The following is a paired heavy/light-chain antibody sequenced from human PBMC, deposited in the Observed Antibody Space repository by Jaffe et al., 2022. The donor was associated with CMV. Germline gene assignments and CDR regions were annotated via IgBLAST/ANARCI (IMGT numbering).Light chain of an antibody. CDR3: QQYNFWPYT. CDR1: RSVGTN. J-gene: IGKJ2*01. CDR2: SVS. Sequence: ETVMTQSPVTLSVSPGGRATLSCRASRSVGTNLAWYQQKPGQAPRLLFYSVSTRATGIPARFSVSGSETEFTLTISSLQSEDFAVYYCQQYNFWPYTFGQGTKLEIK. V-gene: IGKV3-15*01.
Heavy chain of an antibody. CDR1: GLTLSGYN. Sequence: EVQLVESGGGLVQPGRSLRLSCAGSGLTLSGYNINWVRQVPGKGLEWIAHISRNGNSKDYADSVKGRFTISRDNRLNFVSLQMDSLRDDDTALYYCATRYYCSTINCYADAFDLWGQGTKVTVSA. CDR3: ATRYYCSTINCYADAFDL. V-gene: IGHV3-48*02. D-gene: IGHD2-2*01. J-gene: IGHJ3*01. CDR2: ISRNGNSK.